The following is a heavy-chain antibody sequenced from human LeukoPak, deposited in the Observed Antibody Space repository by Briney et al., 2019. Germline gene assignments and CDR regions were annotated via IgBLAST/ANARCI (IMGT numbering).Heavy chain of an antibody. V-gene: IGHV3-20*04. CDR1: GFTFEDYD. CDR2: INWNGDSI. Sequence: GGSLRLSCAASGFTFEDYDMSWVRQAPGKGLEWVSSINWNGDSIGYVDSVKGRFTISRDSAKDSLYLQMNNLRAEDTALYYCARDLPQIEYWGQGTLVTVSS. D-gene: IGHD3-22*01. J-gene: IGHJ4*02. CDR3: ARDLPQIEY.